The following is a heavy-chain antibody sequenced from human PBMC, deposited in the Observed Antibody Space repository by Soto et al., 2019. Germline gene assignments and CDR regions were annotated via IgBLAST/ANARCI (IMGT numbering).Heavy chain of an antibody. V-gene: IGHV1-46*01. D-gene: IGHD3-16*01. CDR2: VTPSNAAT. CDR1: GYTFTNHH. J-gene: IGHJ4*02. CDR3: AREASATFMSWGFDV. Sequence: QVQLVQSGAEVKMPGASVKVSCKAYGYTFTNHHVHWVRLAPGQGLEWKGIVTPSNAATHYASRFQARVAPTMDTSTNTVYLELSSLRSEATAVYYCAREASATFMSWGFDVWGQGTLVAVSS.